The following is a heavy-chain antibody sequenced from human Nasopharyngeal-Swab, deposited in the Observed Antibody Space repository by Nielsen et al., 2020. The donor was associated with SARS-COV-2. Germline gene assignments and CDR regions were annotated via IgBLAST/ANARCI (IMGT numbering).Heavy chain of an antibody. CDR1: AGTFSSYS. J-gene: IGHJ4*02. CDR2: LIPIPGIA. D-gene: IGHD5-12*01. V-gene: IGHV1-69*04. Sequence: SAKLSCKASAGTFSSYSISCLLHAPGQGLEWMGRLIPIPGIANHAQKFQGRVTTNADKSTSTAFIELSSLRAEDTAVYYCEREGTGYDLWYWGQGTLVNVAS. CDR3: EREGTGYDLWY.